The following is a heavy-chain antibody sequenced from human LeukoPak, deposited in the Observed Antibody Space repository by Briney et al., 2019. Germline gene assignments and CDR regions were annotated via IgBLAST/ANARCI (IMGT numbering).Heavy chain of an antibody. J-gene: IGHJ4*02. D-gene: IGHD6-19*01. CDR1: VGSISGYY. CDR2: IYSSGST. Sequence: SETVSLTCTVSVGSISGYYWSWIRQPPGKGLEWIGYIYSSGSTTYNSSLKSRATISVDTSKNQFSLKLSSVTAADTAVYYCARRAVAENYFDYWGQGTLVTVSS. V-gene: IGHV4-4*09. CDR3: ARRAVAENYFDY.